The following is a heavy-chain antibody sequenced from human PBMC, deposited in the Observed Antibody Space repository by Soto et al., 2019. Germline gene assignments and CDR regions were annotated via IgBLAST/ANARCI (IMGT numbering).Heavy chain of an antibody. V-gene: IGHV3-74*01. CDR1: GFTFSSYW. CDR2: INSDGSST. D-gene: IGHD3-3*01. Sequence: PGGSLRLSCAASGFTFSSYWMHWVRQAPGKGLVWVSRINSDGSSTSYADSVKGRFTISRDNAKNTLYLQMNSLRAEDTAVYYCAVGAVIKSDYYYYGMDVWGQGTTVTVSS. CDR3: AVGAVIKSDYYYYGMDV. J-gene: IGHJ6*02.